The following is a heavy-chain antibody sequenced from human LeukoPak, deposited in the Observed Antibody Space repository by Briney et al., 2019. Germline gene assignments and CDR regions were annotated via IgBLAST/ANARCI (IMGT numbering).Heavy chain of an antibody. CDR1: GFSSSENW. CDR2: IRPDGNVA. D-gene: IGHD7-27*01. CDR3: AGDDHWGWDK. Sequence: PGGSLRLSCAASGFSSSENWMSWVRQAPGKGPEWVANIRPDGNVAFHVDFVKGRFSISRDNAKNTLYLQMNGLRVEDTALYYCAGDDHWGWDKWGRGTLVTVSS. J-gene: IGHJ4*02. V-gene: IGHV3-7*01.